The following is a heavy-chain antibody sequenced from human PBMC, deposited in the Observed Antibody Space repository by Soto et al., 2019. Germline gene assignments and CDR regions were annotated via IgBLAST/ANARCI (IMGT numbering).Heavy chain of an antibody. CDR2: INDSGNI. CDR3: ARGLILWFGELSRRGGYYYYMDV. CDR1: GGSFSGYQ. Sequence: QVHLQQWGAGLLKPSETLSLTCAVYGGSFSGYQWSWIRQTPGKGLEWIGEINDSGNINYNPSLKSRVSIFVDTAKKQISLKLSSVTAADTAVYYCARGLILWFGELSRRGGYYYYMDVWGKGTTVTVSS. D-gene: IGHD3-10*01. V-gene: IGHV4-34*01. J-gene: IGHJ6*03.